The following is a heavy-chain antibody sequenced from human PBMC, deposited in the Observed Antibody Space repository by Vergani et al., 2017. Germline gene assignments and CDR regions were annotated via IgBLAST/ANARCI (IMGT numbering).Heavy chain of an antibody. D-gene: IGHD6-13*01. V-gene: IGHV1-69*01. CDR3: ARAPGDKYSSSWYALQFDP. J-gene: IGHJ5*02. CDR1: GGTFSSYA. Sequence: QVQLVQSGAEVKKPGSSVKVSCKASGGTFSSYAISWVRQAPGQGLEWMGGIIPIFGTANYAQKFQGRVTITADESTSTAYMELSSLRSEDTAVYYCARAPGDKYSSSWYALQFDPWGQGTLVTVSS. CDR2: IIPIFGTA.